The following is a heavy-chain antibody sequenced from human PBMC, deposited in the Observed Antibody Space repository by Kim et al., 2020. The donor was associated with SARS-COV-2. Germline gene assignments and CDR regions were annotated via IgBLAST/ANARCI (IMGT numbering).Heavy chain of an antibody. J-gene: IGHJ4*02. V-gene: IGHV3-33*01. D-gene: IGHD6-19*01. Sequence: GGSLRLSCAASGFTFNKYGMHWVRQAPGKGLEWVAVIWYDASNKYYGDSVKGRFNISRDNSKNTLYLQMNSLRAEDTAVYYCVTGPYISGWNLDHWGQGTLVTVSS. CDR2: IWYDASNK. CDR1: GFTFNKYG. CDR3: VTGPYISGWNLDH.